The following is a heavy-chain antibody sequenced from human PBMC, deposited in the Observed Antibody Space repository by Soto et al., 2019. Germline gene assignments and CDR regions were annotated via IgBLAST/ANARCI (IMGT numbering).Heavy chain of an antibody. CDR2: TRSKGNSHTT. CDR3: ARSGSSTSCYDY. D-gene: IGHD2-2*01. Sequence: PGGSLRLSCAASGFRFSDHYIDWLRQAPGKGLEWVGHTRSKGNSHTTEYTASVKGRFTISRDDSKNSLYLQMNSLKTEDTAVYYCARSGSSTSCYDYWGQGTQVTVSS. CDR1: GFRFSDHY. V-gene: IGHV3-72*01. J-gene: IGHJ4*02.